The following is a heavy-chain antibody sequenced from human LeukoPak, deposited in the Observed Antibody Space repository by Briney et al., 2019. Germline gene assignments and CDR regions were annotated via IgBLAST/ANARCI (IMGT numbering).Heavy chain of an antibody. Sequence: ASVKVSCKASGYTFTGYYMHWVRQAPGQGLEWMGWINPNSGGTNYAQKFQGRVTMTRDMSTSTVYMELSSLRSEDTAVYYCARAPLGYCSSTSCPPNWFDPWGQGTLVTVSS. J-gene: IGHJ5*02. D-gene: IGHD2-2*01. CDR2: INPNSGGT. CDR1: GYTFTGYY. V-gene: IGHV1-2*02. CDR3: ARAPLGYCSSTSCPPNWFDP.